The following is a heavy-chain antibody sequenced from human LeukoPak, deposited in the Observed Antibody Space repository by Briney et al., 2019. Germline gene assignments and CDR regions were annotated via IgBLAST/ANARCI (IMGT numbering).Heavy chain of an antibody. J-gene: IGHJ5*02. D-gene: IGHD2-2*01. V-gene: IGHV3-23*01. CDR2: ISGSGGST. Sequence: PGGSLRLSCAASGFTFSSYAMSWVRQAPGKGLEWVSAISGSGGSTYYADSVKGRFTISRDNSKNTLYLQMNSLRAEDTAVYYCAKNPLGYCSSTSCYQFDPWGQGTLVTVSS. CDR3: AKNPLGYCSSTSCYQFDP. CDR1: GFTFSSYA.